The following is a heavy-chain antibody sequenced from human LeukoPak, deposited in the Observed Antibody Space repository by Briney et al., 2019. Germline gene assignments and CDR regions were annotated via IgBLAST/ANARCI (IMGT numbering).Heavy chain of an antibody. CDR1: GGSISYYY. CDR2: INDSGDT. D-gene: IGHD6-13*01. J-gene: IGHJ5*02. CDR3: ARLNVLSGSVLHHLDR. V-gene: IGHV4-59*08. Sequence: PSETLSLTCSVSGGSISYYYWTWIRQPPGKTLEWIAYINDSGDTEYNPPLKSRVTISVDTSKNHFSLKLNSVSAADTAVYYCARLNVLSGSVLHHLDRWGQGTLVTVSS.